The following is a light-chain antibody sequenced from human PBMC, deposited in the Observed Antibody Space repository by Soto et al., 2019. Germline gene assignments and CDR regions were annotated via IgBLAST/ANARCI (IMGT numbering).Light chain of an antibody. Sequence: DIQLTQSPSSLSASVGARISIPGRPSQDVVYFLNWYQERPGKAPKVLIYAVSELERGVPPRFSASGSGTDFTLTISRLEPEDFATYYCQRSGIPWTFGPGTKVEMK. J-gene: IGKJ1*01. CDR1: QDVVYF. CDR2: AVS. V-gene: IGKV1-39*01. CDR3: QRSGIPWT.